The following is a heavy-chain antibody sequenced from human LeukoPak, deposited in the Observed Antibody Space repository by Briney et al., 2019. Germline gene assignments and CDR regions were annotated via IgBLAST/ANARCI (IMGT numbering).Heavy chain of an antibody. CDR2: ISGSGGST. CDR1: GFTFSSYA. V-gene: IGHV3-23*01. Sequence: GGSLRLSCAASGFTFSSYAVSWVRQAPGKGLEWVSAISGSGGSTYYADSVKGRFTISRDNSKNTLYLQMNSLRAEDTGVYYCAKPYYDFWSGYYSYWGQGTLVTVSS. J-gene: IGHJ4*02. CDR3: AKPYYDFWSGYYSY. D-gene: IGHD3-3*01.